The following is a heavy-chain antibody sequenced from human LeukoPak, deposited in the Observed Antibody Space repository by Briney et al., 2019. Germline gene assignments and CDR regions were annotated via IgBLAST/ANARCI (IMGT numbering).Heavy chain of an antibody. Sequence: SEPLSLPCTLSGYSITSGFYWAWIRQTPGKGLEWIGSIHHSGSTYHNPALKSRVTISVDTSKNHFSLKLSSVTAADTAVYYCARDDSDYGYWGQGTLVTVSS. V-gene: IGHV4-38-2*02. CDR2: IHHSGST. CDR1: GYSITSGFY. J-gene: IGHJ4*02. CDR3: ARDDSDYGY. D-gene: IGHD4-17*01.